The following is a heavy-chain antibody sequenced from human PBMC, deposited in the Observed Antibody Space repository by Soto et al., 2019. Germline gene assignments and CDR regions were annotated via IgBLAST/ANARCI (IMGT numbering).Heavy chain of an antibody. V-gene: IGHV1-18*01. CDR2: ISAYNGNP. Sequence: ASVKVSCKASGYTFTGYGISWVRQAPGQGLEWMGWISAYNGNPNYAQKFQGRVTMTTETSTSTAYMELRSLRSDDTAVYYCARVPPYYDFWSGSDYRGQGTLVTVSS. J-gene: IGHJ4*02. D-gene: IGHD3-3*01. CDR1: GYTFTGYG. CDR3: ARVPPYYDFWSGSDY.